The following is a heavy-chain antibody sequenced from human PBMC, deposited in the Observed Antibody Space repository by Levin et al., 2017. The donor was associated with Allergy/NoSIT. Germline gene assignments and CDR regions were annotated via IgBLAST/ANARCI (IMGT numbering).Heavy chain of an antibody. J-gene: IGHJ4*02. D-gene: IGHD2-2*01. CDR3: ARGGCSSTSCLDS. Sequence: GGSLRLSCAASGFTFSPYYMHWVRQAPGKGLAWVSNIHSDTSITNYADSVKGRFTISRDNAKNTLYQQMNSLRAEDTAVYYCARGGCSSTSCLDSWGQGTLVTVSS. CDR2: IHSDTSIT. CDR1: GFTFSPYY. V-gene: IGHV3-74*01.